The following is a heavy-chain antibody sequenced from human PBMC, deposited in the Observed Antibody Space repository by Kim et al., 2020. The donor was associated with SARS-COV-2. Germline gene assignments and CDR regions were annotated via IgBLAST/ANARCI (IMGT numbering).Heavy chain of an antibody. CDR3: ARNLGGGGYTNWFDP. D-gene: IGHD2-15*01. J-gene: IGHJ5*02. CDR2: IYYSGST. CDR1: GGSISSSSYY. V-gene: IGHV4-39*01. Sequence: SETLSLTCTVSGGSISSSSYYWGWIRQPPGKGLEWIGSIYYSGSTYYNPSLKSRVTISVDTSKNQFSLKLSSVTAADTAVYYCARNLGGGGYTNWFDPWGQGTLVTVSS.